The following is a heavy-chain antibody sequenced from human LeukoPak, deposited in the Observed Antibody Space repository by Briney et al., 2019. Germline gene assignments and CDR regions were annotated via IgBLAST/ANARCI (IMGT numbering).Heavy chain of an antibody. CDR1: GFTFSSCW. CDR3: ARVRSYGLDY. CDR2: IKEDGSEK. Sequence: GGSLRLSCAASGFTFSSCWMTWVRQAPGKGLEWVASIKEDGSEKYYVDSVKGRFTISRDNAKNSLYLQMNSLRAEDTAVYYCARVRSYGLDYWGQGTLVTVSS. D-gene: IGHD5-18*01. J-gene: IGHJ4*02. V-gene: IGHV3-7*01.